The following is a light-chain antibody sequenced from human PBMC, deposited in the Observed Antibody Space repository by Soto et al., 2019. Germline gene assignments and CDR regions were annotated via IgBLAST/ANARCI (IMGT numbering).Light chain of an antibody. Sequence: QSVLTQPPSVSGAPGQRVTISCTGGTSNIGATYDVQWYQHLPGTAPKLPIYGNSDRPSGVPDRFSGSKSGTAAALAITGLPAEDEADFFCQSYDSSLRAPIFGGGTKLTVL. CDR1: TSNIGATYD. J-gene: IGLJ2*01. CDR3: QSYDSSLRAPI. CDR2: GNS. V-gene: IGLV1-40*01.